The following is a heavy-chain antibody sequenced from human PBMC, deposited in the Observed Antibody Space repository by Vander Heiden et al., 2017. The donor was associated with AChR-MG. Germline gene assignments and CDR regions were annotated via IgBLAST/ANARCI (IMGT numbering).Heavy chain of an antibody. V-gene: IGHV2-5*02. Sequence: QITLKESGLTLVKPTQTLTLTCTFSGFSLSTSGVGVGWIRQPTGKALEWLALIYWDDDKRYSPSLKSRLTITKYTSKNKVVVTMTNMDPVDTATYYCAHRPYDSSGYYTYYFDYWGQGTLVTVSS. CDR2: IYWDDDK. CDR3: AHRPYDSSGYYTYYFDY. CDR1: GFSLSTSGVG. J-gene: IGHJ4*02. D-gene: IGHD3-22*01.